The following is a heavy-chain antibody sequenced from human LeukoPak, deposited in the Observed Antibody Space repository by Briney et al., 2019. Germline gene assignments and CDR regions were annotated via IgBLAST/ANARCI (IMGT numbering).Heavy chain of an antibody. CDR2: IYYSGST. CDR3: ARDSGMVRDHNWFDP. CDR1: GGSISSYY. J-gene: IGHJ5*02. Sequence: SETLSLTCTVSGGSISSYYWSWIRQPPGKGLEWIGYIYYSGSTNYNPSLKSRVAISVDTSKNQFSLKLSSVTAADTAVYYCARDSGMVRDHNWFDPWGQGTLVTVSS. V-gene: IGHV4-59*01. D-gene: IGHD3-10*01.